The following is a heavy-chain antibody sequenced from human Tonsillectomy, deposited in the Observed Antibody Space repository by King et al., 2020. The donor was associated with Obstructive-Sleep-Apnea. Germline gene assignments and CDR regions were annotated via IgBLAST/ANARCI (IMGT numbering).Heavy chain of an antibody. CDR3: AKAVVASGTGGCLFDH. V-gene: IGHV3-23*04. CDR1: GFTFSSYA. D-gene: IGHD6-13*01. CDR2: LRGSGSNT. J-gene: IGHJ4*02. Sequence: VQLVESGGGLVQPGGSLRLSCAASGFTFSSYAMSWVRQAPGKGLEWVSALRGSGSNTYYADSVKGRFTISRDNAKNTLYLQMNSLRVEDTALYYCAKAVVASGTGGCLFDHWGQGTLVTVSS.